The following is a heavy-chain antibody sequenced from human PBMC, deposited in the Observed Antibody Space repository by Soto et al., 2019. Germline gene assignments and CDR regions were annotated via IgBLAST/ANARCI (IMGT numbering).Heavy chain of an antibody. J-gene: IGHJ6*03. CDR3: ARGVCSSTSCYAWYGYYYYYMDV. CDR1: GDGFASYD. D-gene: IGHD2-2*01. V-gene: IGHV1-8*01. CDR2: MNPNSGNT. Sequence: GASVEVSCKASGDGFASYDRRWVRQATGQGLEWMGWMNPNSGNTGYAQKFQGRVTMTRNTSISTAYMELSSLRSEDTAVYYCARGVCSSTSCYAWYGYYYYYMDVWGKGTTVTVSS.